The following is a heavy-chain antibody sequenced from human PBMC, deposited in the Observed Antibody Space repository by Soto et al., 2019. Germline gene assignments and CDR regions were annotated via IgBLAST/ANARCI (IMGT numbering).Heavy chain of an antibody. Sequence: GGSLRLSCAASGFTFSSYAMSWVRQAPGKGLEWVSAISGSGGSTYYADSVKGRFTISRDNSKNTLYLQMNSLRAEDTAVYYCAKDGAWGYNDGSGYPSFDYWGQGTLVTVSS. D-gene: IGHD3-22*01. CDR1: GFTFSSYA. CDR2: ISGSGGST. J-gene: IGHJ4*02. V-gene: IGHV3-23*01. CDR3: AKDGAWGYNDGSGYPSFDY.